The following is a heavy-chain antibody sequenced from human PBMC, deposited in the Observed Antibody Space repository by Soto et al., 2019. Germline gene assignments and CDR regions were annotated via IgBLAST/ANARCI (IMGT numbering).Heavy chain of an antibody. Sequence: QLQLQESGSGLVKPSQTLSLTCAVSGGSISSGGYSWSWIRQPPGKGLEWIGYIYHSGSTYYNPSLRSRVTISVDRSKDQFSLNVSSVSAADTAVYYGARALWEVGGAFDIWGQGTMVTVSS. CDR3: ARALWEVGGAFDI. J-gene: IGHJ3*02. CDR1: GGSISSGGYS. CDR2: IYHSGST. V-gene: IGHV4-30-2*01. D-gene: IGHD1-26*01.